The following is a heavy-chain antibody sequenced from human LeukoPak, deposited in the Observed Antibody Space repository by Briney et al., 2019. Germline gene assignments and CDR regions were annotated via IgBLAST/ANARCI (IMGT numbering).Heavy chain of an antibody. Sequence: PGGSLRLSCAASGFTFSSYSMNWVRQAPGKGLEWVSYISSSSSTIYYADSVKGRFTISRDNAKNSLYLQMNSLRAEDTAVYYCARLNYYDSRSYWGQGTLVTVSS. CDR3: ARLNYYDSRSY. D-gene: IGHD3-22*01. J-gene: IGHJ4*02. CDR1: GFTFSSYS. V-gene: IGHV3-48*04. CDR2: ISSSSSTI.